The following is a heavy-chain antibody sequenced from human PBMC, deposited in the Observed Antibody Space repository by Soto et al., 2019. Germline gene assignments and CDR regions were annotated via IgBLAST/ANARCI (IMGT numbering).Heavy chain of an antibody. V-gene: IGHV4-59*01. D-gene: IGHD3-9*01. CDR2: IYDSGST. CDR3: AREGFGYYNTLTDYSYYYYMDV. CDR1: GDSISSYY. J-gene: IGHJ6*03. Sequence: QVQLQESGPGLVKPSETLSLTCTVSGDSISSYYWTWIRQPPGKGLEWIGYIYDSGSTNYNPSPKGRLTISVDTSKTQDSPKLRSVTAADTAVYYCAREGFGYYNTLTDYSYYYYMDVWGNGATVTVSS.